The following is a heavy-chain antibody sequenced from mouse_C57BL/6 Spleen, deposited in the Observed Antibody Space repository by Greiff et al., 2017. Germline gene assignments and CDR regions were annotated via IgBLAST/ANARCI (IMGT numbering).Heavy chain of an antibody. Sequence: VQLQQSGPELVKPGASVKMSCKASGYTFTDYNMHWVKQSHGKSLEWIGYINPNNGGTSYNQKFKGKATLTVNTSSSTAYMELRRLTSDDSAVYYCARGAYYGSYYAMDYWGQGTSVTVSS. CDR2: INPNNGGT. J-gene: IGHJ4*01. V-gene: IGHV1-22*01. CDR3: ARGAYYGSYYAMDY. D-gene: IGHD1-1*01. CDR1: GYTFTDYN.